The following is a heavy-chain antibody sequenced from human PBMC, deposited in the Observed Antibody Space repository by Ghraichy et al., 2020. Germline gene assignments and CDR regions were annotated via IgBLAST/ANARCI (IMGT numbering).Heavy chain of an antibody. CDR3: ARDWQQQLDP. D-gene: IGHD6-13*01. CDR2: ISTYNGNT. V-gene: IGHV1-18*04. J-gene: IGHJ4*02. CDR1: NYTFPNYI. Sequence: ASVKVSCRASNYTFPNYIINWVRRAPGQGLEWRGWISTYNGNTNYAQKFQGRVTMTTDTSTSTAYMELWSLRSDDTAIYYCARDWQQQLDPWGQGTLVTVSA.